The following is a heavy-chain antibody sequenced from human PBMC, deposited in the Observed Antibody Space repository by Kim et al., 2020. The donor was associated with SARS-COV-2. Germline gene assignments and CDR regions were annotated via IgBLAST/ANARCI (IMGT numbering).Heavy chain of an antibody. CDR3: AKDSGYAIYYYYYGMDV. Sequence: VKGRFTISRDNSKNSLYLQMNSLRTEDTALYYCAKDSGYAIYYYYYGMDVWGQGTTVTVSS. J-gene: IGHJ6*02. D-gene: IGHD5-12*01. V-gene: IGHV3-43*01.